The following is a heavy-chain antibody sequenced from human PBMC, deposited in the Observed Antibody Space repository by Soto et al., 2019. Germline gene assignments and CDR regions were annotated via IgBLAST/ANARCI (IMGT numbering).Heavy chain of an antibody. V-gene: IGHV4-31*03. D-gene: IGHD3-10*01. CDR2: IYYSGST. CDR3: ARANRYGSEYYSYDYGVDV. CDR1: GGSISSGGYY. J-gene: IGHJ6*02. Sequence: TLSLTCTVAGGSISSGGYYWSWIREHPVKGREWIGYIYYSGSTYYSPSLKSRGTISVDTAQNQFCLKLCAVTTRDTAMVHCARANRYGSEYYSYDYGVDVWGQGTTVTVSS.